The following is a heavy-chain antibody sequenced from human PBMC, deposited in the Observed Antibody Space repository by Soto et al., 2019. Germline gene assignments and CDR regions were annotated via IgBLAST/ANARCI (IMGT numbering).Heavy chain of an antibody. CDR1: GGSGGSFSGYS. Sequence: PSETLSLTCAVYGGSGGSFSGYSWSWIRQPPGKGLEWIGYIYHSGSTYYNPSLKSRVTISVDRSKNQFSLKLSSVTAADTAVYYCARATVTNNWFDPWGQGTLVTVSS. CDR2: IYHSGST. J-gene: IGHJ5*02. V-gene: IGHV4-30-2*01. CDR3: ARATVTNNWFDP. D-gene: IGHD4-4*01.